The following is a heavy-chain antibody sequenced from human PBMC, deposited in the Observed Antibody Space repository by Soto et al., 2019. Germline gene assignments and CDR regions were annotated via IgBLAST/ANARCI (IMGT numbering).Heavy chain of an antibody. D-gene: IGHD2-2*01. CDR3: AGPDIVVVPASERNYYYYYGMDV. CDR1: GGTFSSYA. V-gene: IGHV1-69*06. Sequence: SVKVSCKASGGTFSSYAISWVRQAPGQGLEWMGGIIPIFGTANYAQKFQGRVTITADKSTSTAYMELSSLRSEDTAVYCCAGPDIVVVPASERNYYYYYGMDVWGQGTTVTVSS. CDR2: IIPIFGTA. J-gene: IGHJ6*02.